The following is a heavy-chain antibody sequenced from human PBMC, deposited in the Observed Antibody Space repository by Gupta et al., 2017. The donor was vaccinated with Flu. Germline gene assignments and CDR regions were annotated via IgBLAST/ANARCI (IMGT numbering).Heavy chain of an antibody. Sequence: QVQLVQSGAEVKKPGSSVKVSCTASGVTFRSYVINWVRQAPGQGLEWMGGIIPVFGPTNYEQKFQGRVTITADESTSTAYMELSSLRSEDTAVYYCARKGGGHCSGGTCYSFDYWGQGTLVTVSS. V-gene: IGHV1-69*01. CDR2: IIPVFGPT. J-gene: IGHJ4*02. CDR1: GVTFRSYV. CDR3: ARKGGGHCSGGTCYSFDY. D-gene: IGHD2-15*01.